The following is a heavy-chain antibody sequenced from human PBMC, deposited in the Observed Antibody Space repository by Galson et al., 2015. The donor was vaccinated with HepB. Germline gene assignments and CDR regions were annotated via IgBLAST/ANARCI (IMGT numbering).Heavy chain of an antibody. CDR2: ISSDGTKQ. J-gene: IGHJ2*01. Sequence: SLRLSCAVSGFTFSRYGIHWVRQAPGKGLEWVALISSDGTKQWYADSVKGRLTISRDNSKDILYLQVNSLTDEDTAVYYCARDGSGWSPDVWGRGTLVTVSS. CDR1: GFTFSRYG. CDR3: ARDGSGWSPDV. D-gene: IGHD6-19*01. V-gene: IGHV3-30*12.